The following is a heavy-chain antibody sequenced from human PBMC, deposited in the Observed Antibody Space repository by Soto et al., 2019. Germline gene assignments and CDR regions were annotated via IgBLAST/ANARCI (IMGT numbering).Heavy chain of an antibody. V-gene: IGHV5-10-1*01. J-gene: IGHJ6*02. CDR2: IDPIDSYT. CDR1: GYNFASYW. Sequence: GESLKISCQGSGYNFASYWISLVPHMPGKGLEWMGRIDPIDSYTNYSPSFQGHVTISADKSISTAYLQWSSLKASDTAMYYCARRYCSSASCPRNYYGMDVWGQGTTVTVSS. D-gene: IGHD2-2*01. CDR3: ARRYCSSASCPRNYYGMDV.